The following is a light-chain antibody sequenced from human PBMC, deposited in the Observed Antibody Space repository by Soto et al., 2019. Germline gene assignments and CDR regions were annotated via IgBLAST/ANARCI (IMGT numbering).Light chain of an antibody. Sequence: QSVLTQPASVSGSPGQSSTVSCTGSSTYVGAYNYVSWYQQYPGQAPNLLIYEVSRRPSGFSHRFSGSKSVNTASLTISGLQAEDEAHYYCNSYTTMNTYVFGTGTKVTVL. V-gene: IGLV2-14*01. CDR3: NSYTTMNTYV. J-gene: IGLJ1*01. CDR1: STYVGAYNY. CDR2: EVS.